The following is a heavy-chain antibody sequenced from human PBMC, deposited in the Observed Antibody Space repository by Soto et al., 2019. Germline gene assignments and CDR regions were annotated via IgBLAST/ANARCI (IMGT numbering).Heavy chain of an antibody. CDR2: IYYSGST. V-gene: IGHV4-59*01. Sequence: ETLSLTCTVSGGSISSYYWSWIRQPPGKGLEWIGYIYYSGSTNYIPSLKSRVTISVDTSKNQFSLKLSSVTAADTAVYYCARDYGLGFWSSYYPDWGQGTLVTVSS. CDR3: ARDYGLGFWSSYYPD. CDR1: GGSISSYY. D-gene: IGHD3-3*01. J-gene: IGHJ4*02.